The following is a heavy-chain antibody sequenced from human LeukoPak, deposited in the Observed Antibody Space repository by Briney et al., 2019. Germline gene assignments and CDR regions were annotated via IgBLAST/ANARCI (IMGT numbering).Heavy chain of an antibody. CDR3: ARGYPRNAFYYYYGMDV. Sequence: ASVTVSCKASGGTFSSYAISWVRQAPGQGLEWMGGIIPIFGTANYAQKSQGRATITADESTSTAYMELSSLRSEDTAVYYCARGYPRNAFYYYYGMDVWGQGTTVTVSS. CDR1: GGTFSSYA. CDR2: IIPIFGTA. V-gene: IGHV1-69*13. D-gene: IGHD1-26*01. J-gene: IGHJ6*02.